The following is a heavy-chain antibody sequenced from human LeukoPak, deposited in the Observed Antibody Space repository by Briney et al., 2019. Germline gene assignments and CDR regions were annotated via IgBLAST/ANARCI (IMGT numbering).Heavy chain of an antibody. V-gene: IGHV3-30*18. CDR2: ISYDGSNK. D-gene: IGHD5-12*01. CDR1: GFTFSNYG. J-gene: IGHJ4*02. CDR3: AKDRTAGYDGLVDY. Sequence: GGSLRLSCAASGFTFSNYGMHWVRQAPGKGLVGASVISYDGSNKYYTDSVKGRFTISRDNSKNTLYLQMNSLRAEDTAVYYCAKDRTAGYDGLVDYWGQGTLVTVSS.